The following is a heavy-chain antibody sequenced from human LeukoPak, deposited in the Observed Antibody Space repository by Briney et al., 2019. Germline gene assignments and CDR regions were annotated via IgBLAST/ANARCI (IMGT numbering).Heavy chain of an antibody. CDR1: GYTFTAQY. D-gene: IGHD2-21*01. V-gene: IGHV1-2*02. J-gene: IGHJ4*02. CDR3: ASYPRSIPTPPFDY. CDR2: INPNNGDT. Sequence: ASVKVSCKASGYTFTAQYMHWVRQAPGQGLEWMGWINPNNGDTKYAQSFLGRVTMTRDSSTTTAYMELSSLRSDDTAVYFCASYPRSIPTPPFDYWGQGTLVTVSS.